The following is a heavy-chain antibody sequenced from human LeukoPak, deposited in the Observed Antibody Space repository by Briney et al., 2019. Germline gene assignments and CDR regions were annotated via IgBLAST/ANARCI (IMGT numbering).Heavy chain of an antibody. CDR1: GFTFSDFY. CDR2: ISGTSRYT. V-gene: IGHV3-11*05. J-gene: IGHJ4*02. Sequence: GGSLRLSCAASGFTFSDFYMNWVRQATGKGLEWISYISGTSRYTNYADSVKGRFTISRDNAKNSVYLQMNSLGVEDTAVYYCLRDVIRWGQGTLVTVSS. CDR3: LRDVIR.